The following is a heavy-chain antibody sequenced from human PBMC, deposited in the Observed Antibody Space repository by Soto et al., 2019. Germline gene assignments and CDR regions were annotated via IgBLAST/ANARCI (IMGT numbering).Heavy chain of an antibody. D-gene: IGHD1-26*01. J-gene: IGHJ3*02. CDR2: TYPGGTT. Sequence: EVQLVESGGGLVQPGGSLRLSCAASGFTVSSNYMSWVRQAPGRGLEWVSVTYPGGTTHYADSVKGRFTISRDNSKNTMDLQVNSLRADDTAMYYCTREFRTSGSRDAVDIWGQGTVVTVSS. CDR3: TREFRTSGSRDAVDI. V-gene: IGHV3-66*01. CDR1: GFTVSSNY.